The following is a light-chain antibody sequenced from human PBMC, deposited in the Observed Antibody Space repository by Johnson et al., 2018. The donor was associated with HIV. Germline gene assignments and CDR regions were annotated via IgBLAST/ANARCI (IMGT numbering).Light chain of an antibody. Sequence: QSVLTQPPSVSVSPGQTASITCSGSSSNIGNNYVSWYQQLPGTAPKLLIYENNKRPSGIPYRFSGYKSGTSATLGITGLQTGDEADYYCGPWERRLGAGVCGTGTKVTFL. V-gene: IGLV1-51*02. CDR1: SSNIGNNY. CDR2: ENN. CDR3: GPWERRLGAGV. J-gene: IGLJ1*01.